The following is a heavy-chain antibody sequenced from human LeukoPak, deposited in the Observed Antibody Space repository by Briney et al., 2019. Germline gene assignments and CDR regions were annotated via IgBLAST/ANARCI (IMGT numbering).Heavy chain of an antibody. CDR2: IYSGGST. Sequence: GGSLRLSCAASGFTVSSNYMSWVRQAPGKGLEWVSVIYSGGSTYYADSVKGRFTISRDNSKNTLYLQMNSLRAEDTAVYYCAALYSSSWYNWFDPWGQGTLVTVSS. V-gene: IGHV3-53*01. CDR3: AALYSSSWYNWFDP. D-gene: IGHD6-13*01. J-gene: IGHJ5*02. CDR1: GFTVSSNY.